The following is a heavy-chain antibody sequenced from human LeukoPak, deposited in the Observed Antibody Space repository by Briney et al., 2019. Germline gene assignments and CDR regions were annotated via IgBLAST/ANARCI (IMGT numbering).Heavy chain of an antibody. D-gene: IGHD5-12*01. CDR1: GGSISGTNC. J-gene: IGHJ4*02. CDR3: SRESGPFYPFSF. CDR2: ISLGTLT. V-gene: IGHV4-4*02. Sequence: NPSETLSLTCGVSGGSISGTNCWSWVRQPPGQGLEWIGEISLGTLTNYNPSLRSRLTMSLDESENQVSLNLTSVTAADTAVYYCSRESGPFYPFSFWGQGTLVCVHS.